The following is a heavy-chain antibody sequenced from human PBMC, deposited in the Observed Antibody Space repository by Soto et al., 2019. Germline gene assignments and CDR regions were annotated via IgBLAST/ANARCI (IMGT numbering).Heavy chain of an antibody. J-gene: IGHJ3*02. Sequence: NGLVWVLAISGSGGSTYYADSLKGRFTISRDNSKNTLYLQMNSLRAEDTAVYYCAKDLLRFLEWSNAFDIWGQGTMVSV. V-gene: IGHV3-23*01. CDR2: ISGSGGST. CDR3: AKDLLRFLEWSNAFDI. D-gene: IGHD3-3*01.